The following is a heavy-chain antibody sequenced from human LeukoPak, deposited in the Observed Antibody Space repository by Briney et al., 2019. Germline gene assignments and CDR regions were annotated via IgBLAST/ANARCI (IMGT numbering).Heavy chain of an antibody. CDR2: SSNGGSTI. J-gene: IGHJ3*02. V-gene: IGHV3-11*01. CDR3: ARENWQDAFDI. CDR1: GFTFSDFY. Sequence: PGGSLRLSCAASGFTFSDFYMTWIRQAPGKGLEWVSYSSNGGSTIYYADSVKGRFTISRDNAKNSLYLQMNSLRAEDTAVYYCARENWQDAFDIWGQGTMVTVSS.